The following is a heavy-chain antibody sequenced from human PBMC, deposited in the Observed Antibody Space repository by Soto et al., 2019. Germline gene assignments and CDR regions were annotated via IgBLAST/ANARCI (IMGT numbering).Heavy chain of an antibody. CDR2: INPNSGGT. V-gene: IGHV1-2*02. CDR3: ASEWYDSSGYSNWFDL. D-gene: IGHD3-22*01. J-gene: IGHJ5*02. Sequence: QVQLVQSGAEVKKPGASVKVSCKASGYTFTGYYMHWVRQAPGQGLEWMGWINPNSGGTNYAQKLKGRVTMTRDTSMSADNIERSRLRSDDTAVYYCASEWYDSSGYSNWFDLWGQGTLVTVSS. CDR1: GYTFTGYY.